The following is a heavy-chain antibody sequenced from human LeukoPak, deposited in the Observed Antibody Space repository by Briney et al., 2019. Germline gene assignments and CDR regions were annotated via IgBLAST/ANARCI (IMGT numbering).Heavy chain of an antibody. CDR2: ISYDGSNK. J-gene: IGHJ4*02. CDR3: AKDRDSSSWYEPSFDY. D-gene: IGHD6-13*01. V-gene: IGHV3-30*18. Sequence: GRSLRLSCAASGFTFSSYGMHWVRQAPGKGLEWVAVISYDGSNKYYADSVKGRFTISRDNSKNTLYLQMNSLRAEDTAVYYCAKDRDSSSWYEPSFDYWGQGTLVTVSS. CDR1: GFTFSSYG.